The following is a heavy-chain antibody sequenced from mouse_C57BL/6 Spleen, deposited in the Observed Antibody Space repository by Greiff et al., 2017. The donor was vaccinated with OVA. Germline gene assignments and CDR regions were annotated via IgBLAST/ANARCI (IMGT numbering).Heavy chain of an antibody. CDR2: INPYNGGT. J-gene: IGHJ2*01. CDR1: GYTFTDYY. D-gene: IGHD2-1*01. Sequence: EVQLQQSGPVLVKPGASVKMSCKASGYTFTDYYMNWVKQSHGKSLEWIGVINPYNGGTSYNQKFKGKATLTVDKSSSTAYMELNSLTSEDSAVYYCSRSIYGNYPGVLDYWGQGTTLTVSS. CDR3: SRSIYGNYPGVLDY. V-gene: IGHV1-19*01.